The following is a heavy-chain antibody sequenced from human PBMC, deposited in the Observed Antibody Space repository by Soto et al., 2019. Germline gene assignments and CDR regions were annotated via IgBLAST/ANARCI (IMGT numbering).Heavy chain of an antibody. CDR2: INPIVDTT. J-gene: IGHJ5*02. V-gene: IGHV1-46*01. D-gene: IGHD6-6*01. CDR1: GYSVTSYY. Sequence: ASVKVSCKASGYSVTSYYIHWVRQAPGQGLEWMGIINPIVDTTTYAQRFQGRVTITRDTSTNTIYMELSSLRSEDTAVYYCAITVAARLDNWFDPWGQGTLVTVSS. CDR3: AITVAARLDNWFDP.